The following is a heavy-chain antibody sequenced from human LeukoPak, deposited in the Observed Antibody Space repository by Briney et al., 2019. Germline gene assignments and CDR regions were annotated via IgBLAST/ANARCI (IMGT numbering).Heavy chain of an antibody. D-gene: IGHD3-3*01. J-gene: IGHJ4*02. V-gene: IGHV3-53*01. CDR2: IYSGGST. CDR1: GFTTYA. CDR3: ASNFWSGYRYFDY. Sequence: PGGSLRLSCAVSGFTTYAMTWVRQAPGEGLEWVSVIYSGGSTYYADSVKGRFTISRDNSKNTLYLQMNSLRAEDTAVYYCASNFWSGYRYFDYWGQGTLVTVSS.